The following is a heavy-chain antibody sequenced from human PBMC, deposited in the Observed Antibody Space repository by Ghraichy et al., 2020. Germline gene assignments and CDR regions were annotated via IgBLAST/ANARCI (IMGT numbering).Heavy chain of an antibody. Sequence: ESLNISCAVYGGSFSGYYWSWIRQPPGKGLEWIGEINHSGSTNYNPSLKSRVTISVDTSTNQFSLKLSSVTAADTAIYYCARVAYSYGSDPWGQGTLVTVSS. V-gene: IGHV4-34*01. J-gene: IGHJ5*02. D-gene: IGHD5-18*01. CDR3: ARVAYSYGSDP. CDR1: GGSFSGYY. CDR2: INHSGST.